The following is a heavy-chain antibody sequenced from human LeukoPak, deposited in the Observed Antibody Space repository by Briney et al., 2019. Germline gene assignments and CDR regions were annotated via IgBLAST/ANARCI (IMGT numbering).Heavy chain of an antibody. Sequence: GGSLRLSCAASGFTVSSNYMSWVRQAAGRGLEWVSVIYSGGSTYYADTVKGRFTISRHNSKNTLYLQMNSLRAEDTAVYYCARGRGDYVLGYYYYYGMDVWGQGATVTVSS. V-gene: IGHV3-53*04. D-gene: IGHD4-17*01. J-gene: IGHJ6*02. CDR2: IYSGGST. CDR3: ARGRGDYVLGYYYYYGMDV. CDR1: GFTVSSNY.